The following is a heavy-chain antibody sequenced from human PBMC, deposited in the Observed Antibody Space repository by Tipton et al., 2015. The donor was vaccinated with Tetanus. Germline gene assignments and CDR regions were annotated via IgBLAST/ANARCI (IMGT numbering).Heavy chain of an antibody. Sequence: TLSLTCTVSGGSVRSGDYSWNWIRQPPGKGLEWLAYVSYSGRTNSNYSLKSRITISQATSKNQFSLRLTSVTAADTAVYYCARGWGSSWYYFDYWGQGILVTVSS. CDR2: VSYSGRT. J-gene: IGHJ4*02. CDR3: ARGWGSSWYYFDY. D-gene: IGHD6-13*01. CDR1: GGSVRSGDYS. V-gene: IGHV4-61*08.